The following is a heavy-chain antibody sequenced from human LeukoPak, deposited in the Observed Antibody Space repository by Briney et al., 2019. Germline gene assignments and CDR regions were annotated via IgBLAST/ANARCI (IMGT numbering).Heavy chain of an antibody. V-gene: IGHV3-23*01. J-gene: IGHJ6*02. CDR3: AKVRYSSSHYYGMDV. D-gene: IGHD6-13*01. CDR2: ISGSGGST. CDR1: GFTFSSYA. Sequence: GSLRLSCAASGFTFSSYAMSWVRQAPGKGLEWVSLISGSGGSTYYADSVKGRFTISRDNSKNTLYLQMNSLRAEDTAVYYCAKVRYSSSHYYGMDVWGQGTTVTVSS.